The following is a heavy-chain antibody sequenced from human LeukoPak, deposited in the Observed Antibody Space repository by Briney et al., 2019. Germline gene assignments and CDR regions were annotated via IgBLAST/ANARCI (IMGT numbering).Heavy chain of an antibody. CDR1: GYTFTCYY. J-gene: IGHJ4*02. CDR2: INPNSGGT. CDR3: ARLASLYDSSGYYWGDY. D-gene: IGHD3-22*01. Sequence: ASVKVSCKASGYTFTCYYMHWVRQAPGQGLEWMGWINPNSGGTNYAQKFQGRVTMTRDTSISTAYMELSRLRSDDTAGYYCARLASLYDSSGYYWGDYWGQGTLVTVSS. V-gene: IGHV1-2*02.